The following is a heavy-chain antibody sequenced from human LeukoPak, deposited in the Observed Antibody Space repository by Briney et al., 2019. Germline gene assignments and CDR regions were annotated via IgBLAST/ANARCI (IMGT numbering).Heavy chain of an antibody. D-gene: IGHD2-2*01. CDR3: ARGPVCSSTSCGWFDP. Sequence: PGGSLRLSCAASGFTVSSNYMSWVRQAPGKGLEWVSVIYSGGSTYYADSVKGRFTISRHNSKNTLYLQMNSLRAEDTAVYYCARGPVCSSTSCGWFDPWGEGTLVTVSS. J-gene: IGHJ5*02. V-gene: IGHV3-53*04. CDR1: GFTVSSNY. CDR2: IYSGGST.